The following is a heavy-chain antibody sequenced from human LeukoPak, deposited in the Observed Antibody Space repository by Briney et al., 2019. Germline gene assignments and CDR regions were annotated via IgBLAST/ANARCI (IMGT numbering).Heavy chain of an antibody. CDR1: GYTFTSYG. J-gene: IGHJ6*03. CDR2: IGAYNGNT. Sequence: ASVKVSCKPSGYTFTSYGISWVRQAPGQGLEWMGWIGAYNGNTNYAQKLQGRVTMTTDTSTSTAYMELRSLRSDDTAVYYCARVLRGDYYYYYYMDVWGKGTTVTVSS. D-gene: IGHD4-17*01. V-gene: IGHV1-18*04. CDR3: ARVLRGDYYYYYYMDV.